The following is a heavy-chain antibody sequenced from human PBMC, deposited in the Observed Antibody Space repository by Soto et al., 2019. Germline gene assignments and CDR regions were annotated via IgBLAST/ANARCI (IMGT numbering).Heavy chain of an antibody. Sequence: SVKVSCKASGGTFSSYSISWVRQAPGQGLGWMGGIIPIFGTANYAQKFQGRVTITADEATSTAYMELSSLRSEDTAVYYCAIEYSSSPPYYPIGYWGQGTLVTVSS. CDR2: IIPIFGTA. V-gene: IGHV1-69*13. CDR1: GGTFSSYS. CDR3: AIEYSSSPPYYPIGY. J-gene: IGHJ4*02. D-gene: IGHD6-6*01.